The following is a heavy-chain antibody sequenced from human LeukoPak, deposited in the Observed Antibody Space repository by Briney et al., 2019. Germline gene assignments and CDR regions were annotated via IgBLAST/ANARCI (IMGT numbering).Heavy chain of an antibody. J-gene: IGHJ4*02. CDR2: ISGSGGST. CDR1: GFTFSSYA. V-gene: IGHV3-23*01. Sequence: GGSLRLSCAASGFTFSSYAMSWVRQAPGKGLEWVSAISGSGGSTYYADSVKARFTISRDNSKNTLYLQMNSLRAEDTAVYYCALYSDLGNYFDSWGQGTLVTVSS. D-gene: IGHD5-18*01. CDR3: ALYSDLGNYFDS.